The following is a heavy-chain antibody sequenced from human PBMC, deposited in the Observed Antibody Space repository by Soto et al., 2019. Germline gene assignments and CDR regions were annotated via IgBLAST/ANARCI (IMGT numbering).Heavy chain of an antibody. CDR2: IYHSGST. Sequence: SETLSLTCAVSGYSISSGYYWGWIRQPPGKGLEWIGSIYHSGSTYYNPSLKSRVTISVDTSKNQFSLKLSSVTAADTAVYYCARAKEMDTIISWFDPWGQGTLVTVSS. J-gene: IGHJ5*02. D-gene: IGHD5-18*01. CDR1: GYSISSGYY. CDR3: ARAKEMDTIISWFDP. V-gene: IGHV4-38-2*01.